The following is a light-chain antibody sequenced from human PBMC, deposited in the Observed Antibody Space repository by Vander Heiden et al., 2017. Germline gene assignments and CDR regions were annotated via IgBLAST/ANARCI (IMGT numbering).Light chain of an antibody. Sequence: DIQMIQSPSTLSASVGDRVTITCRASQSIRTWLAWHQQKPGKAPKRLIYKASDLESGVPSRFSGSGSGTEFTLTISSLQPDDFASYYCQQYNSYPSTFGQGTKLEIK. CDR3: QQYNSYPST. V-gene: IGKV1-5*03. CDR1: QSIRTW. CDR2: KAS. J-gene: IGKJ2*01.